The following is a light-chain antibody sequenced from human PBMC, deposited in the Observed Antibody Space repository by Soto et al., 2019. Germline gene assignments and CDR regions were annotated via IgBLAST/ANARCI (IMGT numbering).Light chain of an antibody. CDR2: GAS. Sequence: EIVLTQSPGTLSLSPGERATLFCRASQTITTSQLAWYQQKPGQAPRVLIFGASNRATGIPDMFSGSGSGTDVTLTISRLEPEDFAMYDCQQYAGSPRTFGQGTTGEIK. V-gene: IGKV3-20*01. CDR1: QTITTSQ. CDR3: QQYAGSPRT. J-gene: IGKJ1*01.